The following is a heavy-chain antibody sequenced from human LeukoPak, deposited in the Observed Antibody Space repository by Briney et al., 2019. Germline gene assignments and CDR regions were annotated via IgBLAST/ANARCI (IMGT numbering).Heavy chain of an antibody. D-gene: IGHD3-3*01. V-gene: IGHV3-74*01. Sequence: TGGSLRLSCAASGFTFSNYWMHWIRQVPGKGLVWVSHIKYDGSDTNYADSVKGRFTISRDNAKNTLYLQMNSLRAEDTAVYYCVSGSLQSGYNFDYWGQGALVTVSS. CDR2: IKYDGSDT. J-gene: IGHJ4*02. CDR3: VSGSLQSGYNFDY. CDR1: GFTFSNYW.